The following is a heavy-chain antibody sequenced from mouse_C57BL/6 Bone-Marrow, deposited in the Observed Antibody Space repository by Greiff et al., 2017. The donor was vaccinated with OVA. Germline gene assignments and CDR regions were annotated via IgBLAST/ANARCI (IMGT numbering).Heavy chain of an antibody. CDR3: AREGLGRGWYFDV. V-gene: IGHV5-4*01. Sequence: EVQLVASWGGLVKPGGSLKLSCAASGFTFRSYSMSWVRQTPEKRLEWVATISDGGSYTYYPDNVKGRFTISRDNAKNNLYLQMSHLKSEDTAMYYCAREGLGRGWYFDVWGTGTTVTVSS. D-gene: IGHD4-1*01. J-gene: IGHJ1*03. CDR2: ISDGGSYT. CDR1: GFTFRSYS.